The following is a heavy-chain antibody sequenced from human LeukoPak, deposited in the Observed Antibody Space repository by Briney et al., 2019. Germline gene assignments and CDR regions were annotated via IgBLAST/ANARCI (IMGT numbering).Heavy chain of an antibody. CDR1: GYTCTTHG. CDR3: ARDGYFDL. CDR2: ISAHNGNT. J-gene: IGHJ2*01. V-gene: IGHV1-18*01. Sequence: GASVKASCKASGYTCTTHGIAWGGQAPGQGLEWMGWISAHNGNTNYAQSLQGRVTMTTDTSTNTAYMELRSLRSDDTDVYYCARDGYFDLWGRGTLVTVSS.